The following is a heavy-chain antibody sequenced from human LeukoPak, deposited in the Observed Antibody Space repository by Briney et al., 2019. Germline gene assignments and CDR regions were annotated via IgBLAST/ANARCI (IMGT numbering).Heavy chain of an antibody. CDR3: ARKYYGGNGSGY. Sequence: GGSLRLSCAASGFTFSSYAMSWVRQAPGKGLEWVAVISYDGSNKYYADSVKGRFTISRDNSKNTLYLQVNSLRAEDTAVYYCARKYYGGNGSGYWGQGTLVTVSS. J-gene: IGHJ4*02. CDR2: ISYDGSNK. V-gene: IGHV3-30-3*01. CDR1: GFTFSSYA. D-gene: IGHD4-23*01.